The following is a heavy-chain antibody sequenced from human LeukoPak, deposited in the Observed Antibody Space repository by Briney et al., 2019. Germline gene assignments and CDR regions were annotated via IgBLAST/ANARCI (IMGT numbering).Heavy chain of an antibody. D-gene: IGHD5-12*01. J-gene: IGHJ6*02. CDR3: ARARSGTRGDV. CDR2: IYYSGST. Sequence: SETLSLTCTVSGGSISSYYWSWIRQPPGKRLEWIGYIYYSGSTNYNPSLKSRVTISVDTSKNQFSLKLSSVTAADTAVYYCARARSGTRGDVWGQGTTVTVPS. V-gene: IGHV4-59*01. CDR1: GGSISSYY.